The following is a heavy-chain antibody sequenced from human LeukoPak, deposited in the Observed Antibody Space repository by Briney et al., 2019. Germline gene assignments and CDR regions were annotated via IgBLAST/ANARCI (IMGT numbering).Heavy chain of an antibody. D-gene: IGHD3-3*01. Sequence: ASVKVSCKASGGTFSSYAISWVRQAPGQGLEWMGGIIPIFGTANYAQKFQGRVTITTDESTSTAYMELSSLRSEDTAVYYCARSNFGVAKYYYYMDVWGKGTTVTVSS. CDR3: ARSNFGVAKYYYYMDV. J-gene: IGHJ6*03. CDR2: IIPIFGTA. V-gene: IGHV1-69*05. CDR1: GGTFSSYA.